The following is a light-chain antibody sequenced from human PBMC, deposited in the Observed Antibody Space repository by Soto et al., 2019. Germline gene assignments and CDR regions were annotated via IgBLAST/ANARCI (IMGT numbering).Light chain of an antibody. CDR1: SSDVGGYNY. V-gene: IGLV2-14*03. Sequence: QSALTQPASVSGSPGQSITISCTGTSSDVGGYNYVSWYQQHPGKVPKLIIYDVTVRPSGVSTRFSGSKSGTTASLTISGLQAEDEADDYCDSYTSSSIVVFGGGTKLTVL. J-gene: IGLJ2*01. CDR2: DVT. CDR3: DSYTSSSIVV.